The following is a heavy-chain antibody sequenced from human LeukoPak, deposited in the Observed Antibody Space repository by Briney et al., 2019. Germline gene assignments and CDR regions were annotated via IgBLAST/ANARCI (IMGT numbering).Heavy chain of an antibody. J-gene: IGHJ5*02. CDR3: ARGPPYCSSTSCYRVPNWFDP. CDR1: GYTFTSYY. CDR2: ISPSGGST. V-gene: IGHV1-46*01. Sequence: ASVKVSCKASGYTFTSYYMHWVRQAPGQGLEWMGIISPSGGSTSYAQKFQGRVTMTRDMSTSTVYMELSSLRSEDTAVYYCARGPPYCSSTSCYRVPNWFDPWGQGTLVTVSS. D-gene: IGHD2-2*02.